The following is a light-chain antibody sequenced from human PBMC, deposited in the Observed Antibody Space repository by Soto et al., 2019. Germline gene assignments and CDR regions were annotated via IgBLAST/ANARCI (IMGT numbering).Light chain of an antibody. CDR1: QSVSSH. Sequence: EIVLTQSPGTLSLSPGERATLSCRASQSVSSHLAWYQQRPGQAPRLLIYGASSRATGIPDRFSGSGSGTDFTLTISRLEPEDFVLYYCQQYGNSPPLTFGGGTKVEIK. CDR3: QQYGNSPPLT. CDR2: GAS. J-gene: IGKJ4*01. V-gene: IGKV3-20*01.